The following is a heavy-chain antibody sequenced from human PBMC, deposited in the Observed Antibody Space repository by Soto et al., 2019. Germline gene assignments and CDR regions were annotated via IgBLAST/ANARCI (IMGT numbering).Heavy chain of an antibody. J-gene: IGHJ5*02. Sequence: VQLVQSGAEVKKPGASVTVSCKASGYTFTSYGISWVRQAPGQGLEWLGWISASNGNTNYAQKLQVRVTMTTDTSKSTAYMELRSLRSDDTAVYYCARDPTVGYGDYGIWFAPWGQGTLVTIS. D-gene: IGHD4-17*01. CDR3: ARDPTVGYGDYGIWFAP. V-gene: IGHV1-18*04. CDR2: ISASNGNT. CDR1: GYTFTSYG.